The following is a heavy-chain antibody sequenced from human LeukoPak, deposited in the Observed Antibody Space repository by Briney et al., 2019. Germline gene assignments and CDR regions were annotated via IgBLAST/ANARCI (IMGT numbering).Heavy chain of an antibody. V-gene: IGHV1-46*01. Sequence: ASVKVSCKASGYTFTSYYMHWVRQAPGQGLEWMGLINPSGGSTSYAQKFQGRVTMTRDTSTSTVYMELSSLRSEDTAVYYCAREIQHIVVVTAIHWFDPWGQGTLVTVSS. CDR2: INPSGGST. CDR3: AREIQHIVVVTAIHWFDP. CDR1: GYTFTSYY. D-gene: IGHD2-21*02. J-gene: IGHJ5*02.